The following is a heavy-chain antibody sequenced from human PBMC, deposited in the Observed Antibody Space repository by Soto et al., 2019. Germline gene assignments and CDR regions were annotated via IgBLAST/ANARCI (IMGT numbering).Heavy chain of an antibody. D-gene: IGHD3-10*01. V-gene: IGHV4-30-2*01. Sequence: SETLSLPCAVSGDSVSSGGYSWSWFRHPPGKGLEWIGYIYHGGSTYYNPSLKSRVTISTDRSKNQFSLKLSSVTAADTAVYYCARLMVRGVTPNWFDPWGQGTLVTVSS. J-gene: IGHJ5*02. CDR1: GDSVSSGGYS. CDR2: IYHGGST. CDR3: ARLMVRGVTPNWFDP.